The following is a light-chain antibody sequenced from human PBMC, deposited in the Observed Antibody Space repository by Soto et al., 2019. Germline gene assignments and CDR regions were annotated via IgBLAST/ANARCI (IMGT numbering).Light chain of an antibody. V-gene: IGLV2-23*01. J-gene: IGLJ1*01. CDR1: XXXIGSYNL. CDR3: CSYAGADSAPYV. Sequence: QSVLTQPASVSGSPGESITILCTXXXXXIGSYNLVSWYQQYPGKAPKLVIFEGHKRPSDISDRFSGSKSAYTASLTISGLQPDDEADYYCCSYAGADSAPYVLGTGTKLTVL. CDR2: EGH.